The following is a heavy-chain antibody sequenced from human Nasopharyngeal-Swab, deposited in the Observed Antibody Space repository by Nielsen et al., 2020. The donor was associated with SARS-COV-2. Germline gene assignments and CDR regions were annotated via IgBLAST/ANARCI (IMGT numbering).Heavy chain of an antibody. V-gene: IGHV3-21*01. CDR2: ISSRSSYI. D-gene: IGHD2-8*01. Sequence: WIRQPPGKGLEWVSSISSRSSYIYYADSVKGRFTISRDNAKNSLYLQMNSLRAEDTAVYYCARDWCVPSDYWGQGTLVTVSS. CDR3: ARDWCVPSDY. J-gene: IGHJ4*02.